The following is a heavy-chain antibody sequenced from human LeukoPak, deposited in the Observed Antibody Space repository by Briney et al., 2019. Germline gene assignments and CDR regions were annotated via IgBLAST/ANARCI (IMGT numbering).Heavy chain of an antibody. Sequence: ASVKVSCKASGYTFTSYDINWVRQATGQGLEWMGWMNPNSGNTGYAQKFQGRVTMTRNTSISTAYMELSSLRSEDTAVYYCARVYRGFWEREMKLRRFWPVDYWGQGTLVTVSS. V-gene: IGHV1-8*01. CDR1: GYTFTSYD. D-gene: IGHD3-10*01. CDR2: MNPNSGNT. CDR3: ARVYRGFWEREMKLRRFWPVDY. J-gene: IGHJ4*02.